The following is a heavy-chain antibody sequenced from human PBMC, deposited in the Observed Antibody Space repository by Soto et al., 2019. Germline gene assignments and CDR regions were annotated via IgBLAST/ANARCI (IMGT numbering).Heavy chain of an antibody. CDR3: AIPYQLLTPPIQLWLDS. Sequence: RASVKVSCKASGYTFTSYYMHWVRQAPGQGLEWMGIINPSGGSTSYAQKFQGRVTMTRDTSTSTVYMELSSLRSEDTAVYYCAIPYQLLTPPIQLWLDSSGQGTLVTVFS. D-gene: IGHD5-18*01. CDR2: INPSGGST. CDR1: GYTFTSYY. V-gene: IGHV1-46*01. J-gene: IGHJ5*01.